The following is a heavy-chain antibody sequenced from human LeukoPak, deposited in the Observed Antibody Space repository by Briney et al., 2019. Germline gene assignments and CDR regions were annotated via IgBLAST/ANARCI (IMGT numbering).Heavy chain of an antibody. CDR1: GFTFSSYA. CDR3: AKTSGDGYNYDPRYFDY. Sequence: GGSLRLSCAASGFTFSSYAMSWVRQAPGKGLEWVSAISGSGGSTYYADSVKGRFTISRDNSKNTLYLQMNSLRAEDTAVYYCAKTSGDGYNYDPRYFDYWGQGTLVTVSS. D-gene: IGHD5-24*01. J-gene: IGHJ4*02. V-gene: IGHV3-23*01. CDR2: ISGSGGST.